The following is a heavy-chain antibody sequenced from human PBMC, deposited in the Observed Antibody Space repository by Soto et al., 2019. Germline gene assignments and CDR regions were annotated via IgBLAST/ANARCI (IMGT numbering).Heavy chain of an antibody. D-gene: IGHD3-3*01. J-gene: IGHJ6*02. CDR1: GGSFSGYS. Sequence: PSETLSLTCAVYGGSFSGYSWTWLRQPPGKGLEWIGEINHSGTTDYNPALKSRVTMSADTSKNQFSLRMTSVTAADTAVYYCARARFDSWSHIYYGLDVWGQGXTVTVSS. CDR3: ARARFDSWSHIYYGLDV. V-gene: IGHV4-34*01. CDR2: INHSGTT.